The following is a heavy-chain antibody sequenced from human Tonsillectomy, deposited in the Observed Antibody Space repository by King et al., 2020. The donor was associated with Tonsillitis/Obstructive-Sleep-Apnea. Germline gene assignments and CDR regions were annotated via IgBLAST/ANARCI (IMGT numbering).Heavy chain of an antibody. CDR1: GGSISSYY. J-gene: IGHJ4*02. V-gene: IGHV4-4*07. Sequence: QLQESGPGLVKPSETLSLTCTVSGGSISSYYWSWIRQPAGKGLEWIGRIYTSGSTNYNPSLKSRVTMSVDTSKNQFSLKLRSWTAADTDVYYCARAGYHYDSSGYYPLFDYWGQGTLLTVS. D-gene: IGHD3-22*01. CDR2: IYTSGST. CDR3: ARAGYHYDSSGYYPLFDY.